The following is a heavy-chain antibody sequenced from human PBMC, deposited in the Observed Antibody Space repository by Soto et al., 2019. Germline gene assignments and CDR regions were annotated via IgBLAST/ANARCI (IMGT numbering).Heavy chain of an antibody. CDR1: GYTFTSYD. D-gene: IGHD4-4*01. CDR2: MNPNSGNT. V-gene: IGHV1-8*01. CDR3: ASFYSNAKVGYYYGMDV. Sequence: QVQLVQSGAEVKKPGASVKVSCKASGYTFTSYDINWVRQATGQGLEWMGWMNPNSGNTGYAQKFQGRVTMTRNTSISTAYRELGSLRSEDTAVYYCASFYSNAKVGYYYGMDVWGQGTTVTVSS. J-gene: IGHJ6*02.